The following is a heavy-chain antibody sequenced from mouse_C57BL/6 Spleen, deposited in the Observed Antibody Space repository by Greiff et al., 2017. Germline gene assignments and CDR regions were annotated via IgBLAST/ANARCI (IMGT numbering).Heavy chain of an antibody. Sequence: EVKLVESGGGLVKPGGSLKLSCAASGFTFSDYGMHWVRQAPEKGLECVAYISSGSSTIYYADTVKGRFTISSDNAKNTLFLQMTSLRSEYTAMDYCARRGTRGAMDYWGKGTSVTVSS. D-gene: IGHD3-3*01. J-gene: IGHJ4*01. CDR3: ARRGTRGAMDY. CDR2: ISSGSSTI. V-gene: IGHV5-17*01. CDR1: GFTFSDYG.